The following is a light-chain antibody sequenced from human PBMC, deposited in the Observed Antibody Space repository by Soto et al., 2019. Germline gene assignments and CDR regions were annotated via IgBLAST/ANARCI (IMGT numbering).Light chain of an antibody. CDR1: SNDVGGYDY. CDR3: NSYTSSSTLV. V-gene: IGLV2-14*03. CDR2: DVS. Sequence: QSALTQPASVSGSPGQSITISCTGTSNDVGGYDYVSWYQQHPGRAPKLMIYDVSNRPSGVSNRFSGSKSGNTASLTIAGFQAEDEADYYCNSYTSSSTLVFGGGTKLTVL. J-gene: IGLJ2*01.